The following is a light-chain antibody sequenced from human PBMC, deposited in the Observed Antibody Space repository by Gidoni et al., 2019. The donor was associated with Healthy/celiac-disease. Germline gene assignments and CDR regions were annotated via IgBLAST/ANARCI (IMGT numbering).Light chain of an antibody. CDR2: GAS. V-gene: IGKV3-20*01. J-gene: IGKJ4*01. CDR3: QQYGSSPPLT. CDR1: QSVSSSY. Sequence: EIVLTQSPGTLSLSPGERATLPCRASQSVSSSYLAWYQQKSGQAPRLLIYGASSRATGIPDRFSGSGSGTDFTLTISRLEPEDLAVYYCQQYGSSPPLTFGGGTKVEIK.